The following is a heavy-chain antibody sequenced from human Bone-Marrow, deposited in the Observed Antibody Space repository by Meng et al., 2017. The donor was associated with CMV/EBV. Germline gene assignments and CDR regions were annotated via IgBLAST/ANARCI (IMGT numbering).Heavy chain of an antibody. D-gene: IGHD3-3*01. CDR3: ARDQAVGYDFWSGYHYY. CDR2: IKSKTDGGTT. V-gene: IGHV3-15*01. Sequence: GESLKISCAASGFTFSNAWMSWVRQAPGKGLEWVGRIKSKTDGGTTDYAAPVKGRFTISRDDSKNTLYLQMNSLKTEDTAVYYCARDQAVGYDFWSGYHYYWGQGTLVTVSS. J-gene: IGHJ4*02. CDR1: GFTFSNAW.